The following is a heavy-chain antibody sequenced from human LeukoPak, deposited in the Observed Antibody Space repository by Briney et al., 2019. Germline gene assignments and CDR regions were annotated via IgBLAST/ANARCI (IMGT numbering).Heavy chain of an antibody. D-gene: IGHD3-3*01. V-gene: IGHV3-20*04. Sequence: GGSLRLSCVVSGFTLSSYAMSWVRQAPGKGLEWVSGINWNGGSTGYADSVKGRFTISRDNAKNSLYLQMNSLRAEDTALYYCARGGITFGVVSYMDVWGKGTTVTVSS. CDR3: ARGGITFGVVSYMDV. CDR1: GFTLSSYA. CDR2: INWNGGST. J-gene: IGHJ6*03.